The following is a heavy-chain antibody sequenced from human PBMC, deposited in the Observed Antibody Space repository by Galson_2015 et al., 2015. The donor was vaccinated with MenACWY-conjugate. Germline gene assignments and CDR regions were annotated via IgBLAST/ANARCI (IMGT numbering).Heavy chain of an antibody. Sequence: SLRLSCAASGFTFNNYAMHWVRQAPGKGLEWVAFISYDGSKKYYADSVKGRFTISRDNSQNTLYLQMSSLRPEDTGVYYCAAGIYYFDHWDQGTLVTVSS. D-gene: IGHD1-14*01. CDR2: ISYDGSKK. V-gene: IGHV3-30*19. CDR3: AAGIYYFDH. J-gene: IGHJ4*02. CDR1: GFTFNNYA.